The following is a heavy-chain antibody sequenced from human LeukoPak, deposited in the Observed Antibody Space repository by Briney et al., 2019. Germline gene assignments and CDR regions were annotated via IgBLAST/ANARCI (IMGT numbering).Heavy chain of an antibody. CDR1: GGSFSGHY. Sequence: SETLSLTCAVYGGSFSGHYWTWIRQPPGEGLEWIGEINHSRRTNYNPSLKSRVTISVDTSKNQFSLKLSSVTAADTAVYYCARHMGVNYGDYPAYYYYYYMDVWGKVTTVTISS. V-gene: IGHV4-34*01. J-gene: IGHJ6*03. CDR2: INHSRRT. D-gene: IGHD4-17*01. CDR3: ARHMGVNYGDYPAYYYYYYMDV.